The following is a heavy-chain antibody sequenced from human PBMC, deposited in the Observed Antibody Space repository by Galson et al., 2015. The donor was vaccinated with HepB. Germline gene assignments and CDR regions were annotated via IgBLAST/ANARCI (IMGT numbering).Heavy chain of an antibody. CDR1: GYSFTSYW. J-gene: IGHJ4*02. V-gene: IGHV5-10-1*01. D-gene: IGHD3-22*01. CDR2: IDPSDSYT. Sequence: SGAEVKKPGESLRISCKGSGYSFTSYWISWVRQMPGKGLEWMGRIDPSDSYTNYSPSFQGHVTISADKSISTAYLQWSSLKASDTAMYYCAIQPTYYYDSSGLTGVVYWGQGTLVTVSS. CDR3: AIQPTYYYDSSGLTGVVY.